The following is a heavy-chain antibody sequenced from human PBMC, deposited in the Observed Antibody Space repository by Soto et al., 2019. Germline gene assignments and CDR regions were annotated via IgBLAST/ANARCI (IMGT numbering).Heavy chain of an antibody. Sequence: EVQLLESGGGLVQPGGSLRLSCAASGFTFSSYAMSWVRQAPGKGLEWVSDISGSGGITYYADSVKGRFTISRDNSKNTLYLQMNSLRAEDTAVYYCARSAMVRGGGWFDPWGQGTLVTVSS. J-gene: IGHJ5*02. CDR3: ARSAMVRGGGWFDP. V-gene: IGHV3-23*01. CDR2: ISGSGGIT. CDR1: GFTFSSYA. D-gene: IGHD3-10*01.